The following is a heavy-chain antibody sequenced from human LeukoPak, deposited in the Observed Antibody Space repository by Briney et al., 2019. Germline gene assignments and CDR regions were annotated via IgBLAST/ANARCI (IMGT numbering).Heavy chain of an antibody. V-gene: IGHV1-69*06. J-gene: IGHJ4*02. CDR3: AREGWGSGSYGYFDY. CDR2: IIPIFGTA. D-gene: IGHD1-26*01. Sequence: GASVKVSCKASGGTFSSYAISWVRQAPGQGLEWMGGIIPIFGTANYAQKFQGRVTITADKSTSTAYMELSSLRSEDTAVYYCAREGWGSGSYGYFDYWGQGTLVTVSS. CDR1: GGTFSSYA.